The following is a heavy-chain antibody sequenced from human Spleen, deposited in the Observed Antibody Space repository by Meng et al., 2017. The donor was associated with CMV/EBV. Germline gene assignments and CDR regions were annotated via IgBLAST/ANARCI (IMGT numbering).Heavy chain of an antibody. CDR3: ARDDSYCTNGVCSNYFDY. Sequence: GESLKISCAASGFTFSSYSMNWVRQAPGKGLVWVSRTNSDGSSATYADSVKGRFTISRDNAKNSLYLQMNSLRAEDTAVYYCARDDSYCTNGVCSNYFDYWGQGTLVTVSS. CDR1: GFTFSSYS. CDR2: TNSDGSSA. J-gene: IGHJ4*02. D-gene: IGHD2-8*01. V-gene: IGHV3-74*01.